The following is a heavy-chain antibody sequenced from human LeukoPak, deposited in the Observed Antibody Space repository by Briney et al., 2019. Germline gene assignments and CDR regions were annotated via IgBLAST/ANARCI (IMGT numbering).Heavy chain of an antibody. CDR2: IYYSGST. V-gene: IGHV4-59*01. CDR1: GGSISSYY. D-gene: IGHD2-2*03. CDR3: ASGYCSSTSCHPFVY. J-gene: IGHJ4*02. Sequence: SETLSLTCTVSGGSISSYYWSWIRQPPGKGLEWIGYIYYSGSTNYNPSLKSRVTISVDTSKNQFSLKLSSVTAADTAVYYCASGYCSSTSCHPFVYWGQGTLVTVSS.